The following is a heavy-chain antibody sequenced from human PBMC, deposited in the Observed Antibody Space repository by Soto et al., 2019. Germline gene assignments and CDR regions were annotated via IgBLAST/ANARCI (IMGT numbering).Heavy chain of an antibody. D-gene: IGHD6-6*01. Sequence: SETLSLTCTVSGGSISSSSYYWGWIRQPPGKGLEWIGSIYYSGSTYYNPSLKSRVTISVDTSKNQFSLKLSSVTAADTAVYYCARLHRGAARLHYYYGMEVWGQGTTVTVSS. CDR2: IYYSGST. CDR1: GGSISSSSYY. V-gene: IGHV4-39*01. CDR3: ARLHRGAARLHYYYGMEV. J-gene: IGHJ6*02.